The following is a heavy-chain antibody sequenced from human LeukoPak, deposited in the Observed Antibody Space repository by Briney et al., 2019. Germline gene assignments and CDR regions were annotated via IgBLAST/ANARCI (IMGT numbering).Heavy chain of an antibody. CDR1: AHTFTGYY. CDR3: ARLGSSDI. Sequence: ASVKVSCKASAHTFTGYYMDWVRQAPGQGLEWMGWINPNTGATNYAQKFQGRVTMTMDTSLSTAYMKLSSLRSDDTAVYYCARLGSSDIWGQGTMVTVSS. J-gene: IGHJ3*02. D-gene: IGHD3-16*01. V-gene: IGHV1-2*02. CDR2: INPNTGAT.